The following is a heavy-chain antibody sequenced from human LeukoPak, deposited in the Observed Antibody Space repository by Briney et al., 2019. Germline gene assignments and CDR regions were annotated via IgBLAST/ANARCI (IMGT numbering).Heavy chain of an antibody. D-gene: IGHD3-16*01. Sequence: PGGSLRLSCAASGFTFSSYGMHWVRQAPGKGLEWVTFIEYDGSYKYYADSVKGRFTISRDDSENTLFLQMNSLRAEDTAVYYCARDRWGYNWFDPWGQGTLVTVSS. CDR1: GFTFSSYG. CDR2: IEYDGSYK. CDR3: ARDRWGYNWFDP. V-gene: IGHV3-30*12. J-gene: IGHJ5*02.